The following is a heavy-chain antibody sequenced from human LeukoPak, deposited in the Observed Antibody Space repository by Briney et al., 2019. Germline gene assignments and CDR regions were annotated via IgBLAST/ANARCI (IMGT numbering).Heavy chain of an antibody. CDR3: ARLYYDILTGYHLDY. CDR1: GGSISSYF. V-gene: IGHV4-59*01. CDR2: IYYSGST. D-gene: IGHD3-9*01. J-gene: IGHJ4*02. Sequence: PSETLSLTCTVSGGSISSYFWSWIRQPPGKGLEWIGYIYYSGSTNYNPSLKSRVTISVDTSKNQFSLKLSSVTAADTAVYYCARLYYDILTGYHLDYWGQGTLVTVSS.